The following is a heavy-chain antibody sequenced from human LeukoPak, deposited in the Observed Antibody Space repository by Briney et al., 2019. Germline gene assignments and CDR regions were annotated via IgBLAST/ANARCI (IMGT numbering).Heavy chain of an antibody. CDR3: AREPYGDYVMDGTGFDY. D-gene: IGHD4-17*01. CDR2: IIPIFGTA. V-gene: IGHV1-69*13. J-gene: IGHJ4*02. Sequence: SVKVSCKASGYTFTSYAIHWVRQAPGQGLEWMGGIIPIFGTANYAQKFQGRVTITADESTSTAYMELSSLRSEDTAVYYCAREPYGDYVMDGTGFDYWGQGTLVTVSS. CDR1: GYTFTSYA.